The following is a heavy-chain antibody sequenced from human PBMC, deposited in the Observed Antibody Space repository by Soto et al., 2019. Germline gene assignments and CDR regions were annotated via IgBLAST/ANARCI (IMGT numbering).Heavy chain of an antibody. D-gene: IGHD3-10*01. CDR1: GFTFSSYG. J-gene: IGHJ4*02. V-gene: IGHV3-33*01. CDR2: IWYDGSNK. CDR3: ARESETYYYGSGSPDY. Sequence: QVQLVESGGGVVQPGRSLRLSCAASGFTFSSYGMHWVRQAPGKGLEWVAVIWYDGSNKYYADSVKGRFTISRDNSKNTLYLQMNSLRAEDTAVYYCARESETYYYGSGSPDYWGQGTLVTVSS.